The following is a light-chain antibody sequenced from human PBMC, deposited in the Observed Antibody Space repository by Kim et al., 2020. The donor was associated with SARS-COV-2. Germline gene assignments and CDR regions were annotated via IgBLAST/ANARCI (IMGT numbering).Light chain of an antibody. Sequence: QSVLTQPPSVSAAPGQKVTISCSGSSSNIANNHVAWYQQVPGTAPKLLIYDNVKRPSGISDRFSGSKSGTSATLGITGLQTGDEADYHCGTWDNSLSAVVFGGGTKVTVL. CDR2: DNV. J-gene: IGLJ2*01. CDR3: GTWDNSLSAVV. CDR1: SSNIANNH. V-gene: IGLV1-51*01.